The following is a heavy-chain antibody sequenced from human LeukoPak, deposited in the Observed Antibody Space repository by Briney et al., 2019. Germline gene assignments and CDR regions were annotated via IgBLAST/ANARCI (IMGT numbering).Heavy chain of an antibody. D-gene: IGHD3-22*01. CDR3: ARERSSGYNVAFDS. V-gene: IGHV1-46*01. CDR1: GYTFTRYY. CDR2: INPSGGNT. J-gene: IGHJ3*01. Sequence: GASVKVSCKASGYTFTRYYMQWVGQATAEALEWMGVINPSGGNTNHPQKFEGRVTRPRDMSNSTVYIEPNSKRSEDTAVYCFARERSSGYNVAFDSWGQGTMVTVST.